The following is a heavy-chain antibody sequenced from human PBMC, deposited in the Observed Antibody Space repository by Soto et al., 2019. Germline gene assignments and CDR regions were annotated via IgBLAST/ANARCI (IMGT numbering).Heavy chain of an antibody. D-gene: IGHD5-12*01. CDR2: IYYSGST. CDR1: GGSISSGDYY. V-gene: IGHV4-30-4*01. J-gene: IGHJ6*02. Sequence: PSETLSLTCTVSGGSISSGDYYWSWIRQPPGKGLEWIGYIYYSGSTYYNPSLKSRVTISVDTSKNQFSLKLSSVTAADTAVYYCASRGYSGYDWGPYYYGMDVWGQGTTVTVSS. CDR3: ASRGYSGYDWGPYYYGMDV.